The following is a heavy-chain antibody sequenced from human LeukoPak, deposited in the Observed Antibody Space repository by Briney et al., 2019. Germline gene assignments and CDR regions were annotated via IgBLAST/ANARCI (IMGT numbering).Heavy chain of an antibody. CDR2: IYSGGST. D-gene: IGHD5-24*01. CDR3: ARGPSGYNNT. Sequence: PRGAMRLSCAASQVSVGSNYMTWVRQAPGKGLEWVSLIYSGGSTYYTDSVKGRFTISRDNSKNTLYLHMNSLRAEDTAVYYCARGPSGYNNTWGQGTLVTVSS. V-gene: IGHV3-66*01. J-gene: IGHJ5*02. CDR1: QVSVGSNY.